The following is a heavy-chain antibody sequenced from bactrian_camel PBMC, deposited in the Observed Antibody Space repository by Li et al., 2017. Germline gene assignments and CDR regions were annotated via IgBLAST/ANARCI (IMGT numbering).Heavy chain of an antibody. CDR3: AARGPYCYTKLSVADFTY. D-gene: IGHD2*01. J-gene: IGHJ6*01. Sequence: VQLVESGRGSVQAGGSLRLSCVATGYPYDRQRIAWFRQAPGRERERVARLDVDGSATYANSVRGRFTISKDNARNTLYLRMSSLKPEDTAMYYCAARGPYCYTKLSVADFTYWGQGTQVTVS. CDR2: LDVDGSA. CDR1: GYPYDRQR. V-gene: IGHV3S63*01.